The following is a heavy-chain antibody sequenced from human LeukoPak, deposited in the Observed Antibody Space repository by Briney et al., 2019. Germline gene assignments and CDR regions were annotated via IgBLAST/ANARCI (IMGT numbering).Heavy chain of an antibody. Sequence: GGSLRLSCAASGFTFSDYYMSWIRQAPGKGLEWVSYISSSGSTIYYADSVKGRFTISRDNAKNSPYLQMNSLRAEDTAVYYCARDHVQQLGPRARYFDLWGRGTLVTVSS. CDR3: ARDHVQQLGPRARYFDL. V-gene: IGHV3-11*01. CDR2: ISSSGSTI. J-gene: IGHJ2*01. D-gene: IGHD6-13*01. CDR1: GFTFSDYY.